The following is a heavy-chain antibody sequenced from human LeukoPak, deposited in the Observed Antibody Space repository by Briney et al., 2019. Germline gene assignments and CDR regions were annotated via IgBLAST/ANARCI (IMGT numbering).Heavy chain of an antibody. Sequence: GRSLRLSCAASGFTFSSYGMHWVRQAPGKGLEWVAVISYDGSNKYYADSVKGRFTISRGNSKNTLYLQMNSLRAEDTAVYYCAKDAQLLWFGESNIDYWGQGTLVTVSS. CDR2: ISYDGSNK. J-gene: IGHJ4*02. CDR3: AKDAQLLWFGESNIDY. V-gene: IGHV3-30*18. D-gene: IGHD3-10*01. CDR1: GFTFSSYG.